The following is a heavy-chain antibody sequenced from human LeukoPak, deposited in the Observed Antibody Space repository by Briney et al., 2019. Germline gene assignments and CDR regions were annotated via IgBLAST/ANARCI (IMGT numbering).Heavy chain of an antibody. D-gene: IGHD1-26*01. J-gene: IGHJ4*02. CDR2: INPNSGGT. CDR3: AKDRSRSSYPLYYFDY. CDR1: GYTFTGYY. Sequence: ASVKVSCKASGYTFTGYYMYWVRQAPGQGLEWMGRINPNSGGTNYAQKFQGRVTMTRDTSISTAYMELSRLRSDDTAVYYCAKDRSRSSYPLYYFDYWGQGTLVTVSS. V-gene: IGHV1-2*06.